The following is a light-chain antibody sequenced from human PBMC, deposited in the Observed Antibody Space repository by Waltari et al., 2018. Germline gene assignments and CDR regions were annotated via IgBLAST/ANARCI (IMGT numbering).Light chain of an antibody. CDR1: SSDVGAYNY. CDR3: SAYTGTSWV. Sequence: QSALTQPPSASGSPGQSVTISCTGTSSDVGAYNYVSWYQQHPGKAPKLIIFEVSDRPSGVPDRFSGSKSGNTASLTVAGLQADDEGDYYCSAYTGTSWVFGGGTKLTVL. J-gene: IGLJ3*02. CDR2: EVS. V-gene: IGLV2-8*01.